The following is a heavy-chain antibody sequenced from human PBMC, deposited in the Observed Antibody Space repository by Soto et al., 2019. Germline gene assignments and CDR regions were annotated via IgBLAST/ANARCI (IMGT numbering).Heavy chain of an antibody. V-gene: IGHV1-18*01. J-gene: IGHJ6*02. Sequence: QVQLVQSGAEVKKPGASVKVSCKASGYTFTSYGISWVRQAPGQELEWMGWISAYNGNTNYAQKLQGRVTMTTDTSTSTAYMELRSLRSDDTAVYYCARDGHVDTDGGAYYYYGMDVWGQGTTVTVSS. CDR2: ISAYNGNT. CDR1: GYTFTSYG. D-gene: IGHD5-18*01. CDR3: ARDGHVDTDGGAYYYYGMDV.